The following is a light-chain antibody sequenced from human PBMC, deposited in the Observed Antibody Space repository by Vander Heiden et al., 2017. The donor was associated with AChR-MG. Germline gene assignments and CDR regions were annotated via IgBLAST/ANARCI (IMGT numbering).Light chain of an antibody. V-gene: IGKV3-20*01. J-gene: IGKJ1*01. CDR3: QQYSSSRT. CDR2: GAS. CDR1: QSVSSSY. Sequence: DIVLTQSPGTLSLSPGERATLSCRASQSVSSSYLGWYQKRPGQAPRLLNYGASRRATGIPDRFSGSGSGTDFTLTISRLEPEDFAVYCCQQYSSSRTFGQGTKVEIK.